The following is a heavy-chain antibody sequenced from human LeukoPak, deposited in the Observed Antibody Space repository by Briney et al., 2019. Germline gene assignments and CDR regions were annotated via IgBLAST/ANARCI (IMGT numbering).Heavy chain of an antibody. CDR3: AKDLWPSSGSYSEGFDY. J-gene: IGHJ4*02. V-gene: IGHV3-30*18. CDR1: GFTFSSYS. D-gene: IGHD1-26*01. Sequence: GGSLRLSCAASGFTFSSYSMNWVRQAPGKGLEWVAVISYDGSYKYYADSVKGRFTISRDNSKNTLYLQMNSLRAEDTAVYYCAKDLWPSSGSYSEGFDYWGQGTLVTVSS. CDR2: ISYDGSYK.